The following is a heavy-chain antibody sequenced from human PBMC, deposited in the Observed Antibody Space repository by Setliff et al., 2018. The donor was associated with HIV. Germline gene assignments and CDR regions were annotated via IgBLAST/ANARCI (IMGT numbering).Heavy chain of an antibody. J-gene: IGHJ4*01. D-gene: IGHD3-10*01. Sequence: GASVKVSCKASGYTFTTYSLHWVRQAPGQRLEWMGWINVGNGDTKYSRELQGRIIITRDTSANTAYMELSSLRFDDTAVYFCARGALLAAFDFDHWGHGTLVTVSS. CDR2: INVGNGDT. CDR1: GYTFTTYS. V-gene: IGHV1-3*01. CDR3: ARGALLAAFDFDH.